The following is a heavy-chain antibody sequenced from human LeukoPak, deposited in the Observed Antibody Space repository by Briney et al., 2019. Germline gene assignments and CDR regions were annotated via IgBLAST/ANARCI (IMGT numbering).Heavy chain of an antibody. D-gene: IGHD3-10*01. V-gene: IGHV3-30*18. J-gene: IGHJ4*02. CDR1: GFTFSSYG. CDR3: AKDMVRGVSPPEFDY. Sequence: GGSLRLSCAASGFTFSSYGMHWVRQAPGKGLEWVAVISYDGSNKYYADSVKGRFTISRDNSKNTLYLQMNSLRAEDTAVYYCAKDMVRGVSPPEFDYWGQGTLVTVSS. CDR2: ISYDGSNK.